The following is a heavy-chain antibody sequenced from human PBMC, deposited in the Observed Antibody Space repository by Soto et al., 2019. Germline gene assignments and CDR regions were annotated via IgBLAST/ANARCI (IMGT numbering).Heavy chain of an antibody. J-gene: IGHJ6*02. Sequence: GGSLRLSCAASGFTFSSYAMSWVRQAPGKGLEWVSSISCSGGSTYYADYVKVRFTISRDNSKNTLYLQMNSLRAEDTAVYYCAKAYRVLPYYGMHXWGQATTLTVS. V-gene: IGHV3-23*01. D-gene: IGHD1-26*01. CDR1: GFTFSSYA. CDR2: ISCSGGST. CDR3: AKAYRVLPYYGMHX.